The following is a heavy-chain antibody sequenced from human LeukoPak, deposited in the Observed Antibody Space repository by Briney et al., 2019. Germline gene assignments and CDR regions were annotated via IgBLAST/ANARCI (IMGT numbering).Heavy chain of an antibody. CDR2: ISNDGKAQ. Sequence: AGRSPRLSCAASGFSFRGYGMHWVRQAPGKGLEWVAGISNDGKAQSYVDSVKGRFTISRDNSKDTLYLQMNSLRAEDTALYYCAKGGWLDDLGQGALVTVSS. J-gene: IGHJ4*02. CDR3: AKGGWLDD. D-gene: IGHD6-19*01. CDR1: GFSFRGYG. V-gene: IGHV3-30*18.